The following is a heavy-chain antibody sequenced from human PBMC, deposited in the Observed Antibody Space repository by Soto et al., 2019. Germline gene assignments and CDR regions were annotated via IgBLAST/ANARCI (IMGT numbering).Heavy chain of an antibody. CDR1: GFTFSSYG. CDR3: ARDMAVAAAGDFDY. CDR2: ISNDGSTK. D-gene: IGHD6-13*01. V-gene: IGHV3-33*08. J-gene: IGHJ4*02. Sequence: PVRPLRLSCAAAGFTFSSYGMNWVSQAPGKGLEWVSVISNDGSTKYYADSVKGRFTISRDNSKNTLYLQMNSLRAEDTAVYYCARDMAVAAAGDFDYWGQGTLVTVS.